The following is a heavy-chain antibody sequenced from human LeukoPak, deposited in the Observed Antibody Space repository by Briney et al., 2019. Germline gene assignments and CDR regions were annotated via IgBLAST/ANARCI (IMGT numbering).Heavy chain of an antibody. CDR1: GFTVSSNY. J-gene: IGHJ6*03. D-gene: IGHD3-3*01. V-gene: IGHV3-23*01. CDR2: ISGSGGNT. Sequence: GGSLRLSCAASGFTVSSNYMSWVRQAPGKGLEWVSVISGSGGNTYYADSVKGRFTISRDNSKNTLCLQMNSLRAEDTAVYYCAKDFPPVRFLEWLAYYYYYMDVWGKGTTVTVSS. CDR3: AKDFPPVRFLEWLAYYYYYMDV.